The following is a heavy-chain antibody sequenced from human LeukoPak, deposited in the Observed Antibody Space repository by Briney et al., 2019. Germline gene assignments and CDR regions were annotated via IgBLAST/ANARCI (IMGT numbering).Heavy chain of an antibody. CDR2: IIPIFGTA. CDR3: ARDPGVAAAGTDPNFDY. J-gene: IGHJ4*02. V-gene: IGHV1-69*13. D-gene: IGHD6-13*01. CDR1: GGTFSSYA. Sequence: GASAKVSCKASGGTFSSYAISWVRQAPGQGLEWMGGIIPIFGTANYAQKFQGRVTITADESTSTAYMELSSLRSEDTAVYYCARDPGVAAAGTDPNFDYWGQGTLVTVSS.